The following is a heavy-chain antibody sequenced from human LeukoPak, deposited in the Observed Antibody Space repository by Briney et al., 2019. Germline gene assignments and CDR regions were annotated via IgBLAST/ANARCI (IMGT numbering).Heavy chain of an antibody. CDR2: ISGSGGST. Sequence: GGSLRLSGAASGFTFSSYAMSWVRRAPGKGLEWVSAISGSGGSTYYAASVKGRFTISRDNSKNTLYLQMNSLRAEDTAVYYCAKDPLATVTIFDYWGQGTLVTVSS. D-gene: IGHD4-17*01. V-gene: IGHV3-23*01. J-gene: IGHJ4*02. CDR3: AKDPLATVTIFDY. CDR1: GFTFSSYA.